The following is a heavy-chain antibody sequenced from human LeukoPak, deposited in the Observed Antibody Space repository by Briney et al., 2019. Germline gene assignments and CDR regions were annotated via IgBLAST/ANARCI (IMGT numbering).Heavy chain of an antibody. Sequence: SGGSLRLSCAASGFTVSSNYMSWVRQAPGKGLEWVSVIYSGGSTYYADSVKGRFTISRDNSKNTLYLQMNSLRAEDTAVYYCARDRFVIQLWSPIDYWGQGTLVTVSS. CDR1: GFTVSSNY. J-gene: IGHJ4*02. D-gene: IGHD5-18*01. V-gene: IGHV3-66*02. CDR2: IYSGGST. CDR3: ARDRFVIQLWSPIDY.